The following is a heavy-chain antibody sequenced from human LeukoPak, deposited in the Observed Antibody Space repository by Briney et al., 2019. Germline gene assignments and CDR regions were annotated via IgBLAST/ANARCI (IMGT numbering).Heavy chain of an antibody. D-gene: IGHD3-22*01. Sequence: GGSLRLSCAASGFTFSSYAMSWVRQAPGKGPEWVSAISGSGGSTYYADSVKGRFTISRDNSKNTLYLQMNSLRAEDTAVYYCANPAYDSSGPFDYWGQGTLVTVSS. J-gene: IGHJ4*02. CDR1: GFTFSSYA. CDR3: ANPAYDSSGPFDY. V-gene: IGHV3-23*01. CDR2: ISGSGGST.